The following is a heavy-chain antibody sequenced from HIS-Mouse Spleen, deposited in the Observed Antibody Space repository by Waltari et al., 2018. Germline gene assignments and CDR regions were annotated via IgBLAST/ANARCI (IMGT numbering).Heavy chain of an antibody. CDR2: ISYDGSNK. V-gene: IGHV3-30*03. D-gene: IGHD7-27*01. J-gene: IGHJ4*02. CDR1: GFTFSSYG. Sequence: QVQLVESGGGVVQPGRSLRLSCAASGFTFSSYGMHWVRQAPGKGLGWVAGISYDGSNKDDADTEKGRFTISRDNSKNTLYLQMNSLRAEDTAVYYCATGRLGSYYFDYWGQGTLVTVSS. CDR3: ATGRLGSYYFDY.